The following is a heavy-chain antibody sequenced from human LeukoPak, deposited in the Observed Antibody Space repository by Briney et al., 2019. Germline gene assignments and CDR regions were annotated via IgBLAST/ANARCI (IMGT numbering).Heavy chain of an antibody. CDR1: GGSFSGYY. Sequence: PSETLSLTCAVYGGSFSGYYWSWIRQPPGKGLEWIGEINHSGSTNYNPSLKSRVTISVDTSKNQFSLKLSSVTAAGTAVYYCARIGSIAARRSAFDIWGQGTMVTVSS. J-gene: IGHJ3*02. CDR3: ARIGSIAARRSAFDI. D-gene: IGHD6-6*01. V-gene: IGHV4-34*01. CDR2: INHSGST.